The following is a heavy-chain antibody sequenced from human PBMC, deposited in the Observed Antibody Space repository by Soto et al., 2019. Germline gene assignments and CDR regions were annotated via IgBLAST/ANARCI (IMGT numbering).Heavy chain of an antibody. Sequence: QVQLVQSGAEVKKPGSSVKVSCKASGGTFSSYSINWVRQALGQGLEWMGEIIPIFGTANYAQKFQGRVTITADESTSTAYMELSXXXXXXXXXYYCARDGGRHSGGIDYWXXXXLVTVSS. CDR2: IIPIFGTA. D-gene: IGHD3-10*01. CDR1: GGTFSSYS. J-gene: IGHJ4*01. CDR3: ARDGGRHSGGIDY. V-gene: IGHV1-69*01.